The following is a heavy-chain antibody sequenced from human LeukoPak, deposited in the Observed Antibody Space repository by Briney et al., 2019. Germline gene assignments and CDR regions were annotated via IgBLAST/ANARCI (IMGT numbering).Heavy chain of an antibody. D-gene: IGHD2-2*01. V-gene: IGHV3-23*01. J-gene: IGHJ5*02. Sequence: GGSLRLSCAASGFTFSSYAMSWVRQAPGKGLEWVSAISGSSGCTYYADSVKGRFTISRDNSKNTLYLQMNSLRAEDTAVYYCAKRAQYCSSTSCYGWFDPWGQGTLVTVSS. CDR2: ISGSSGCT. CDR3: AKRAQYCSSTSCYGWFDP. CDR1: GFTFSSYA.